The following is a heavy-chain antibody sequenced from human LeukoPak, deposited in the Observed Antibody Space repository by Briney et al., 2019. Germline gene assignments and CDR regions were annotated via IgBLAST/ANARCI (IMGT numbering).Heavy chain of an antibody. D-gene: IGHD4-17*01. CDR2: ISSSSDYI. CDR3: ARVKFGDYAVDY. J-gene: IGHJ4*02. Sequence: PGGTLRLSCAPSGFIFSTYSMNWVRQAPGKGLEWVSSISSSSDYIYYADSVKGRFTNSRDNAKNSLDLQMNNLRVEDTAVYYCARVKFGDYAVDYWGQGTLVTVSS. V-gene: IGHV3-21*01. CDR1: GFIFSTYS.